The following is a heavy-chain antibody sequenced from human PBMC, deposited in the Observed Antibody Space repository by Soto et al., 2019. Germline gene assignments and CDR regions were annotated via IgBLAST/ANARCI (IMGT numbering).Heavy chain of an antibody. CDR2: ISSDGMTK. D-gene: IGHD5-12*01. J-gene: IGHJ4*02. CDR3: ARDRGYSGYDEIDY. Sequence: LRLSCVASGFAFSYYGIHWVRQAPGKGLEWVGVISSDGMTKYYADSVKGRFTISRDNSKNTLFLQMDSLRPEDTAVYYCARDRGYSGYDEIDYWGQGTLVTVSS. CDR1: GFAFSYYG. V-gene: IGHV3-30*03.